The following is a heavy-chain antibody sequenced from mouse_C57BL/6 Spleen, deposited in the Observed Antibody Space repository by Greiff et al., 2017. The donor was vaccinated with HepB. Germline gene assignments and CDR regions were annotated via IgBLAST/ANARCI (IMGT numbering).Heavy chain of an antibody. CDR2: INYDGSST. J-gene: IGHJ2*01. CDR3: ARERDDGYFYFDY. Sequence: EVKLVESEGGLVQPGSSMKLSCTASGFTFSDYYMAWVRQVPEKGLEWVANINYDGSSTYYLDSLKSRFIISRDNAKNILYLQMSSLKSEDTATYYCARERDDGYFYFDYWGQGTTLTVSS. CDR1: GFTFSDYY. V-gene: IGHV5-16*01. D-gene: IGHD2-3*01.